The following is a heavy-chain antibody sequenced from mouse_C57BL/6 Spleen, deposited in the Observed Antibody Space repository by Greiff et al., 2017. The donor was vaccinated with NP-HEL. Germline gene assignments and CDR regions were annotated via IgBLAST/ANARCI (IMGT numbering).Heavy chain of an antibody. V-gene: IGHV14-4*01. Sequence: EVQLQQSGAELVRPGASVKLSCTASGFNIKDDYMHWVKQRPEQGLEWIGWIDPENGDTEYASKFQGKATITADTSSNTAYLQLSSLTSEDTAVYYGTTDYGSSFGFAYWGQRTLVTVSA. CDR2: IDPENGDT. CDR1: GFNIKDDY. J-gene: IGHJ3*01. D-gene: IGHD1-1*01. CDR3: TTDYGSSFGFAY.